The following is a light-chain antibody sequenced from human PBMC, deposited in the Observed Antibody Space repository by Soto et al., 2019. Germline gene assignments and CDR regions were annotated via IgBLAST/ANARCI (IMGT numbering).Light chain of an antibody. CDR1: QSVSSN. V-gene: IGKV3-15*01. CDR3: QQYNNWPCT. Sequence: EIVMTQSPATLSVSPGERATLSCRASQSVSSNLAWYQQKPGQAPRLLIYGASTRATGIPARFSGSGSGTEFTLTISSLQSEDFAVYYCQQYNNWPCTFGQGTTVEIK. CDR2: GAS. J-gene: IGKJ1*01.